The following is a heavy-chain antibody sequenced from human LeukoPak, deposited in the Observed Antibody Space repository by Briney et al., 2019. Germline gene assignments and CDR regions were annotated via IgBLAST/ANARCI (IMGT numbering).Heavy chain of an antibody. CDR1: GYTFTGYD. CDR2: MNFHSGNT. CDR3: GRVESGSLLLYGMDV. V-gene: IGHV1-8*01. D-gene: IGHD3-10*01. Sequence: GASVKVSCKVSGYTFTGYDINWVRPATGQGLQWMGWMNFHSGNTGYAQKFQGRVTMTRDTSISTAYMELSSLRSDDTAVYYCGRVESGSLLLYGMDVWGQGTTVTVSS. J-gene: IGHJ6*02.